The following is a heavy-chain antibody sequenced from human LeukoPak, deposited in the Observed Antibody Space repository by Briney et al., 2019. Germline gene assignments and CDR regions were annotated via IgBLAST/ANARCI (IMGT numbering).Heavy chain of an antibody. Sequence: PSETLSRTCTVSGGSMSSYYWSWIRQPPGKGLEWIGYIYYSGSTNYNPSLKSRVTISVDTSKNQLSLKLSSVTAADTAIYYCARVPGRPAFDIWGQGTMVTVSS. CDR3: ARVPGRPAFDI. J-gene: IGHJ3*02. D-gene: IGHD1-26*01. CDR2: IYYSGST. CDR1: GGSMSSYY. V-gene: IGHV4-59*01.